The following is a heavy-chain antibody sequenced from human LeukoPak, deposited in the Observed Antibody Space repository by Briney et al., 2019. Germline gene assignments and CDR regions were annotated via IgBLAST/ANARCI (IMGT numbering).Heavy chain of an antibody. Sequence: SETLSLTCTVSGGSISSYYWSWIRQPPGKGLEWIGYIYYSGSTDYNPSLKSRVTISVDTSKNQFSLKLSSVTAADTAVYYCARDALSYYYGMDVWGQGTTVTVSS. J-gene: IGHJ6*02. CDR2: IYYSGST. V-gene: IGHV4-59*01. CDR3: ARDALSYYYGMDV. CDR1: GGSISSYY.